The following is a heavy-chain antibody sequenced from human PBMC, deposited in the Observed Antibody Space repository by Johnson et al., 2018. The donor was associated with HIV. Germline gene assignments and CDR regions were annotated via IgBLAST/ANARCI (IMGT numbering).Heavy chain of an antibody. D-gene: IGHD4-23*01. Sequence: QVQLVESGGGLVQPGRSLRLSCAASGFTFSTYGMHWVRQAPGKGLEWVAVTSYDGGNKYYADSVKGRLTISRDNSKNTLYLQMNSLRAEDTAVYYCAKVGATVITPRGETFDIWGQGTMVTVSS. CDR3: AKVGATVITPRGETFDI. CDR2: TSYDGGNK. V-gene: IGHV3-30*19. J-gene: IGHJ3*02. CDR1: GFTFSTYG.